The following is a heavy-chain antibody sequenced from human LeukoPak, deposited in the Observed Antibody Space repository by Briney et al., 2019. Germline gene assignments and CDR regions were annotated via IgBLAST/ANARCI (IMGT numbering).Heavy chain of an antibody. CDR2: ISSSSSYI. D-gene: IGHD2-2*01. Sequence: GVSLRLSCAASGFTFNTYTMNWVGQAPGKGLEWVSSISSSSSYIYYADSLKGRFTISRDNAKNSLYLQMNSLRAEDTAVYYCASPYCSSTSCYAFDIWGQGTMVTVSS. J-gene: IGHJ3*02. CDR3: ASPYCSSTSCYAFDI. CDR1: GFTFNTYT. V-gene: IGHV3-21*06.